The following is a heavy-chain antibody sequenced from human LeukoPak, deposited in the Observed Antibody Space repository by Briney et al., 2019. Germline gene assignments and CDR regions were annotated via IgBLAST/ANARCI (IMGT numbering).Heavy chain of an antibody. CDR1: GLTFSSYS. J-gene: IGHJ4*02. Sequence: PGGSLRLSCAASGLTFSSYSMSWVRQAPGKGLEWVSAISGSGGSTYYADSVKGRFTISRDNSKNTLYLQMNSLRAEDTAVYYCAKDRGSYDSSGYYYAAFDYWGQGTLVTVSS. D-gene: IGHD3-22*01. V-gene: IGHV3-23*01. CDR3: AKDRGSYDSSGYYYAAFDY. CDR2: ISGSGGST.